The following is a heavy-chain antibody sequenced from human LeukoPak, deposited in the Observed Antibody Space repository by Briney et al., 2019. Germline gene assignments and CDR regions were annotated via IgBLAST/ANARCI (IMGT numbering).Heavy chain of an antibody. CDR1: GGFISSYF. V-gene: IGHV4-59*01. D-gene: IGHD6-13*01. CDR3: ASEGSSRWHWFDP. J-gene: IGHJ5*02. Sequence: NPSETLSLTCTVSGGFISSYFWSWIRQPPGKGLEWIGYIYDSGSTNYNPSLKSRVTISVDTPKHQFSLKLSSVTAGDTAVYKCASEGSSRWHWFDPWGQGTLVTVSS. CDR2: IYDSGST.